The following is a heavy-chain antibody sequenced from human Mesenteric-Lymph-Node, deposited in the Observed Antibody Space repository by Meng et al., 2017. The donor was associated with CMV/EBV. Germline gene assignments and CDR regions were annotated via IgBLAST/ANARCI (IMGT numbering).Heavy chain of an antibody. CDR1: GFTFSGYY. CDR2: IDGPATAV. Sequence: GESLKISCAASGFTFSGYYMIWVRQAPGKGLEWISHIDGPATAVYYANSVKGRFTISRDNAQNSLYLQMDSLRVEDSAVYYCARDPRNKGLDPWGQGTLVTVSS. V-gene: IGHV3-11*01. CDR3: ARDPRNKGLDP. J-gene: IGHJ5*02.